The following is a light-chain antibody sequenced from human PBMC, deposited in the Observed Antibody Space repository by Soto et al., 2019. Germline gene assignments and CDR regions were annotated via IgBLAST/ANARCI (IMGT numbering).Light chain of an antibody. J-gene: IGKJ1*01. CDR2: GAS. V-gene: IGKV3-11*01. CDR1: QSISSY. CDR3: QQRSKWPRT. Sequence: EIVLTQSPATLSLSPGERATLSCRASQSISSYLDWYQQKPGQAPRLLIYGASNRATGIPARFSGSGSGTDFTLTISSLEPEDFAVYYCQQRSKWPRTFGQGTKVEIK.